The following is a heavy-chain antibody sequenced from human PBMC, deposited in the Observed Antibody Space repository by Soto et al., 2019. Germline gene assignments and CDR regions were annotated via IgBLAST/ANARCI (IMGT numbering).Heavy chain of an antibody. CDR1: GGSFSGYY. CDR2: INHSGST. J-gene: IGHJ6*02. V-gene: IGHV4-34*01. D-gene: IGHD2-2*01. CDR3: ARNRRYCSSTSCSRDYYGMEF. Sequence: SENLSLTCAVYGGSFSGYYWTWIRQPPGKGLEWIGEINHSGSTNYNPSLKSRVTISVDKSKNQLSMKLSSVTAADTAVYYCARNRRYCSSTSCSRDYYGMEFWGLWTTVT.